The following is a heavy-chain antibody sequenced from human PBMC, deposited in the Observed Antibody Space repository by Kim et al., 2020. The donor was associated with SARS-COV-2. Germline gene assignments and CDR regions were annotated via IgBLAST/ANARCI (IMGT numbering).Heavy chain of an antibody. CDR3: AKDPSSSGLGRNWFDP. J-gene: IGHJ5*02. Sequence: GGSLRLSCAASGFTFSSYAMSWVRQAPGKGLEWVSAISGSGGSTYYADSVKGRFTISRDNSKNTLYLQMNSLRAEDTAVYYCAKDPSSSGLGRNWFDPWGQGTLVTVSS. CDR1: GFTFSSYA. CDR2: ISGSGGST. V-gene: IGHV3-23*01. D-gene: IGHD6-19*01.